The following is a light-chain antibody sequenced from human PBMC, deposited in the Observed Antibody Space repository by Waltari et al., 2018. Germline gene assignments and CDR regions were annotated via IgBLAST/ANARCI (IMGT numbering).Light chain of an antibody. CDR2: GAS. CDR3: QQYNNWPFT. CDR1: QRVSRN. Sequence: EIVMTQSPATLSVSPGERAPLSCRAIQRVSRNLAWYQQKPGQAPRLRIYGASTRATGIPARFSGSGSGTEFTLTISSLQSEDSAVYYCQQYNNWPFTFGGGTKVEIK. V-gene: IGKV3-15*01. J-gene: IGKJ4*01.